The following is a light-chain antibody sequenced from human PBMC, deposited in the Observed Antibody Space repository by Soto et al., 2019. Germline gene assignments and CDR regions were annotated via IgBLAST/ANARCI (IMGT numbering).Light chain of an antibody. V-gene: IGLV2-14*03. CDR2: DVS. J-gene: IGLJ2*01. Sequence: QSALTQPASVSGSPGQSITISCTGTSSDVGDYHYVSWYQQHPGKAPKLMIYDVSDRPSGVSNRFSGSKSGNTASLTISGLQAEDEANYYCSSYASSSTLVFGGGTKVTVL. CDR3: SSYASSSTLV. CDR1: SSDVGDYHY.